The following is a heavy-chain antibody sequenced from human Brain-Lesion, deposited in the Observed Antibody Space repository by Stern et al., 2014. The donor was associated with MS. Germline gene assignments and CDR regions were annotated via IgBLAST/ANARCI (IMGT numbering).Heavy chain of an antibody. V-gene: IGHV2-70*04. CDR1: GFSLSTSGMR. J-gene: IGHJ4*02. CDR3: ARSPPYYEFWNDYYYFDY. Sequence: QVTLKESGPALVKPTQTLTLTCTFSGFSLSTSGMRVSWIRQPPGKALEWLARIDWDDDKFYSTSLKTRLTISKDTSKNQVVLTMTNMDPLDTATYYCARSPPYYEFWNDYYYFDYWGQGTLVAVSS. CDR2: IDWDDDK. D-gene: IGHD3-3*01.